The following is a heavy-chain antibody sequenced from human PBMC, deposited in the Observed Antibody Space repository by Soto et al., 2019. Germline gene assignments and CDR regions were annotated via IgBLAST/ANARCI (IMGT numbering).Heavy chain of an antibody. CDR2: INAGNGNT. CDR3: ASDYGSNWRL. D-gene: IGHD6-19*01. Sequence: ASVKVSCKASGFVSTNHNFHWVRQAPGQSLEWMGRINAGNGNTQYSQNFQGRVTFTSDPSASTAFMELTNLRFEDRAMYYCASDYGSNWRLWGQGTLVTVSS. J-gene: IGHJ4*02. V-gene: IGHV1-3*01. CDR1: GFVSTNHN.